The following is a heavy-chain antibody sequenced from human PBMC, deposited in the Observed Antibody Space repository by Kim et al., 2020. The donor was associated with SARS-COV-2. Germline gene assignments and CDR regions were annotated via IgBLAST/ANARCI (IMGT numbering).Heavy chain of an antibody. V-gene: IGHV5-51*01. Sequence: GESLKISCKGSGYSFTSYWIGWVRQMPGKGLEWMGIIYPGDSDTRYSPSFQGQVTISADKSISTAYLQWSSLKASDTAMYYCARLDYYDSSGRNWFDPWGQGTLVTVSS. J-gene: IGHJ5*02. CDR1: GYSFTSYW. CDR3: ARLDYYDSSGRNWFDP. CDR2: IYPGDSDT. D-gene: IGHD3-22*01.